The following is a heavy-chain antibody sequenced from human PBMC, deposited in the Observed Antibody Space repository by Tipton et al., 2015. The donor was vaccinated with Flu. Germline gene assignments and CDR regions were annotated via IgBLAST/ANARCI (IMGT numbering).Heavy chain of an antibody. CDR2: IYSTGMT. D-gene: IGHD2/OR15-2a*01. V-gene: IGHV4-61*02. CDR1: GGSVSSGSYY. CDR3: ARERLGKYNSAGYPES. J-gene: IGHJ5*02. Sequence: TLSLTCSVSGGSVSSGSYYWSWIRQPAGKALEWIGRIYSTGMTRYNPSLKSQVTISLDTSKNQFSLRLNSVTAADTAVYFCARERLGKYNSAGYPESWGQGTLVTVSP.